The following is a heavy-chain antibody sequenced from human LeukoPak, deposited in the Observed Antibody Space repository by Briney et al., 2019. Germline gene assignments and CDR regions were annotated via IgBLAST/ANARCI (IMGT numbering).Heavy chain of an antibody. D-gene: IGHD6-13*01. CDR3: AKVGYSSSWYY. CDR1: GFTFTDFY. Sequence: GGSLRLSCAASGFTFTDFYMNWVRQAPGKGLEWVSAISGSGGSTYYADSVKGRFTISRDNSKNTLYLQMNSLRAEDTAVYYCAKVGYSSSWYYWGQGTLVTVSS. CDR2: ISGSGGST. J-gene: IGHJ4*02. V-gene: IGHV3-23*01.